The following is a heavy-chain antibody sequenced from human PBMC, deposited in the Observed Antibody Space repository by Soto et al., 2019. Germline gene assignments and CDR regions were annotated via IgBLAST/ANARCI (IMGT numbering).Heavy chain of an antibody. V-gene: IGHV1-3*01. Sequence: ASVKVSCKASGYTFTSYAIHWVRQAPGQRLEWMGWINAGNGNTKYSQKFQGRVIITRDTSAGTAYMELRSLRSEDTAVYYCATPIVAFYWGQGTLFTVSS. CDR1: GYTFTSYA. CDR2: INAGNGNT. J-gene: IGHJ4*02. D-gene: IGHD5-12*01. CDR3: ATPIVAFY.